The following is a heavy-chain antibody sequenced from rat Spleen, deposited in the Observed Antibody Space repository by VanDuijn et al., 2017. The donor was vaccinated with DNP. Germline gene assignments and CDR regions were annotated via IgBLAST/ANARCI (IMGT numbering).Heavy chain of an antibody. CDR1: GFAFSNSD. Sequence: EVQLVESGGGLVQPGRSMKLSCAASGFAFSNSDMAWVRQAPTKGLEWVASISSSGGTIYYRDSVKGRFTLSRDNAESTLYLQMDSLRSEDTATYYCAAHYGGFGYWGQGTLVTVSS. D-gene: IGHD1-11*01. CDR2: ISSSGGTI. V-gene: IGHV5-25*01. J-gene: IGHJ3*01. CDR3: AAHYGGFGY.